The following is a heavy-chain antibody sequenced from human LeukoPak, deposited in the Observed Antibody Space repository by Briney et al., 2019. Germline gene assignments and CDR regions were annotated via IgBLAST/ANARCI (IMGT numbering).Heavy chain of an antibody. CDR3: ARGWLAETTVVTPYNY. J-gene: IGHJ4*02. D-gene: IGHD4-23*01. Sequence: ASVKVSCKASGYTFTSYGISWVRQAPGQGLEWMGGIIPIFGTPNYAQKFQGRVTITAVESMSTAYMELSSLRSEDTAVYYCARGWLAETTVVTPYNYWGQGTLVTVSS. CDR2: IIPIFGTP. V-gene: IGHV1-69*13. CDR1: GYTFTSYG.